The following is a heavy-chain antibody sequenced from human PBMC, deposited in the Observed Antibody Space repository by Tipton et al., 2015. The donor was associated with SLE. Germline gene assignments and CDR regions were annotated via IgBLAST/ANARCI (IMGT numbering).Heavy chain of an antibody. V-gene: IGHV3-30*02. J-gene: IGHJ3*02. CDR3: AKGSGNAFDI. D-gene: IGHD1-26*01. CDR1: GFTFATYG. Sequence: SLRLSCAASGFTFATYGMHWVRQAPGKGLEWVAFIRYDGSNKYYADSVKGRFTISRDNSKNTLYLQMNSLRAEDTAMYYCAKGSGNAFDIWGQGTMVTVSS. CDR2: IRYDGSNK.